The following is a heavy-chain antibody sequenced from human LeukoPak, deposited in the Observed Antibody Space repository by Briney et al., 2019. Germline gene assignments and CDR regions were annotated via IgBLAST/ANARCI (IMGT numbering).Heavy chain of an antibody. J-gene: IGHJ4*02. CDR3: ARIGSSWSALDY. CDR2: ISAYNGNT. D-gene: IGHD6-13*01. CDR1: GYTFTSLD. V-gene: IGHV1-18*01. Sequence: GASVKVSCKASGYTFTSLDINWVRQAPGQGLEWMGWISAYNGNTNYAQKLQGRVTMTTDTSTSTAYMELRSLRSDDTAVYYCARIGSSWSALDYWGQGTLVTVSS.